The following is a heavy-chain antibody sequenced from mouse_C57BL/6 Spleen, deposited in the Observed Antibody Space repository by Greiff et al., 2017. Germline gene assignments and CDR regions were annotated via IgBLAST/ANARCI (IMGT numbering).Heavy chain of an antibody. J-gene: IGHJ3*01. V-gene: IGHV1-26*01. CDR1: GYTFTDYY. Sequence: VQLQQSGPELVKPGASVKISCKASGYTFTDYYMNWVKQSHGKSLEWIGDINPNNGGTSYNQKFKGKATLTVDKSSSTAYMELRSLTSEDSAVYYCARGIDYYGSSSAWCAYWGQGTLVTVSA. CDR2: INPNNGGT. CDR3: ARGIDYYGSSSAWCAY. D-gene: IGHD1-1*01.